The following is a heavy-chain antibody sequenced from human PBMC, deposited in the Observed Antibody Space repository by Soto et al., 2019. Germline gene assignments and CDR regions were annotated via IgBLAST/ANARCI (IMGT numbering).Heavy chain of an antibody. CDR3: ARQGDSSDNYYYYMDV. J-gene: IGHJ6*03. CDR2: IYYSGST. Sequence: SETLSLTCTVSGGSISSSSYYWGWIRQPPGKGLEWIGSIYYSGSTYYNPSLKSRVTISVDTSKNQFSLKLSSVTAADTAVYYCARQGDSSDNYYYYMDVWGKGTTVTVSS. D-gene: IGHD6-6*01. CDR1: GGSISSSSYY. V-gene: IGHV4-39*01.